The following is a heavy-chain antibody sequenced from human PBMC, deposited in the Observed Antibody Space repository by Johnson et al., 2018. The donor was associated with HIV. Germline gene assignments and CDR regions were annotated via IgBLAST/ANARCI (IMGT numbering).Heavy chain of an antibody. J-gene: IGHJ3*02. CDR3: AREGGQWLVLVDAFDI. CDR2: IKQDGSEK. D-gene: IGHD6-19*01. Sequence: VQLVESGGGLVQPGGSLRLSCAASGFTFSSYWMSWVRQAPGKGLEWVANIKQDGSEKYYADSVKGRFTITRDNSKNTLYLQMNSLRAEDTAVYYWAREGGQWLVLVDAFDIWGQGTMVTVSS. CDR1: GFTFSSYW. V-gene: IGHV3-7*01.